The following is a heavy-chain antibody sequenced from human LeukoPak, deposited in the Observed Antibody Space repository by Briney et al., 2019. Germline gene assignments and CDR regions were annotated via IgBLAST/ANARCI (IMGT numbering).Heavy chain of an antibody. Sequence: PGGSLRLSCAASGFTFSSYEMNWVRQAPGKGLEWVSYISSSGSTIYYADSVKGRFTISRDNAKNSLYLQMNSLRAEDTAVYYCAREATLDDAFDIWGQGTMVTVSS. CDR1: GFTFSSYE. D-gene: IGHD1-1*01. V-gene: IGHV3-48*03. CDR3: AREATLDDAFDI. J-gene: IGHJ3*02. CDR2: ISSSGSTI.